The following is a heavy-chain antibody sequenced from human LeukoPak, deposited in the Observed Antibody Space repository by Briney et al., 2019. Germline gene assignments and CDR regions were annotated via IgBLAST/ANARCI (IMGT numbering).Heavy chain of an antibody. V-gene: IGHV3-30*18. Sequence: GGSLRLSCAASGFTFSSYGMHWVRQAPGKGLEWVAVISYDGSNKYYADSVKGRFTISRDNSKNTLYLQMNSLRAEDTAVYYCAKPKNGVYGDYIDYWGRGTLVTVSS. D-gene: IGHD4-17*01. CDR2: ISYDGSNK. J-gene: IGHJ4*02. CDR3: AKPKNGVYGDYIDY. CDR1: GFTFSSYG.